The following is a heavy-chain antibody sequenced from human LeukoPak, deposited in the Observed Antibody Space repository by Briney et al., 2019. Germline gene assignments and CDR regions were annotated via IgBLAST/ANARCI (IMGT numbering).Heavy chain of an antibody. J-gene: IGHJ3*02. CDR1: GYTPTELS. CDR3: ATVGSITMMADAFDI. CDR2: FDPEDGET. Sequence: GASVKVSCKVSGYTPTELSMHWVRQAPGKGLEWMGGFDPEDGETIYAQKFQGRVTMTEDTSTDTAYMELNSLRSEDTAVYYCATVGSITMMADAFDIWGQGTMVTVSS. V-gene: IGHV1-24*01. D-gene: IGHD3-22*01.